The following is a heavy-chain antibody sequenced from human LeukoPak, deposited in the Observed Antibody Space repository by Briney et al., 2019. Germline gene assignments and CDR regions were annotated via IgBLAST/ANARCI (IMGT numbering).Heavy chain of an antibody. V-gene: IGHV3-64D*06. J-gene: IGHJ4*02. CDR1: GFTFSSYA. CDR2: ISSNGGST. CDR3: VKVGLRYFDWLLSGVDY. Sequence: GGSLRLSCSASGFTFSSYAMHWVRQAPGKGLDYVSAISSNGGSTYYADSVKGRFTISRDNSKNTLYLQMSSLRAEDTAVYYCVKVGLRYFDWLLSGVDYWGQGTLVTVSS. D-gene: IGHD3-9*01.